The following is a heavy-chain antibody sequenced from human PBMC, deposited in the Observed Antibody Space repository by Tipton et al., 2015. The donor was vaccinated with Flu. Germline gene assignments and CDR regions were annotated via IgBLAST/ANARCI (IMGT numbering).Heavy chain of an antibody. Sequence: TLSLTCTVSGGSISSGGYYWSWIRQHPGKGLEWIGYIYYSGITYYNPSLKSRVTISVDTSKNQFSLKLSSVTAADTAVYYCARGRWFGELLNDYWGQGTLVTVSS. CDR2: IYYSGIT. J-gene: IGHJ4*02. D-gene: IGHD3-10*01. CDR1: GGSISSGGYY. V-gene: IGHV4-31*03. CDR3: ARGRWFGELLNDY.